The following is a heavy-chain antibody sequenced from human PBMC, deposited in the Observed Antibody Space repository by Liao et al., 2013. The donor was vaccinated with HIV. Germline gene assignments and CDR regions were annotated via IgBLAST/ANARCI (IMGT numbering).Heavy chain of an antibody. CDR3: ARGIRYSNAGPSLRHVYYYYMDV. CDR2: IRPSGSI. J-gene: IGHJ6*03. D-gene: IGHD6-13*01. CDR1: GGSFSGYY. V-gene: IGHV4-34*01. Sequence: QVQLQQWGAGLLKPSETLSLTCAVYGGSFSGYYWSWIRQPPGKGLECIGEIRPSGSINYNPSLESRLTISVDTSKDQFSLNLSSVTAADTAVYYCARGIRYSNAGPSLRHVYYYYMDVWGEGTTVTVSS.